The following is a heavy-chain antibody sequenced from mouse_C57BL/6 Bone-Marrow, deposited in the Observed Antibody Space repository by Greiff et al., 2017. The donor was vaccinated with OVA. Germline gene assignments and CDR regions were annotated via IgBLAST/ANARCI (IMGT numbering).Heavy chain of an antibody. CDR3: ASNSNYGFAY. D-gene: IGHD2-5*01. CDR1: GYTFTDYY. V-gene: IGHV1-76*01. CDR2: IYPGSGNT. J-gene: IGHJ3*01. Sequence: LQESGAELVRPGASVKLSCKASGYTFTDYYINWVKQRPGQGLEWIARIYPGSGNTYYNEKFKGKATLTAEKSSSTAYMQLSSLTSEDSAVYFCASNSNYGFAYWGQGTLVTVSA.